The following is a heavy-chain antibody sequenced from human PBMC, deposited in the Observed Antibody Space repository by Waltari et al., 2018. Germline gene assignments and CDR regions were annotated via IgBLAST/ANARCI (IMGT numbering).Heavy chain of an antibody. Sequence: QVQLVQSGAEVKKPGASVKVSCRASGYTFSNYAMHWLRQAPGPRPEWMGWINADDGNIKSSQHFQGRVTITRDTSASTTYLELRSVSSEDTAVYYFARGYHRSAWIVDYWGQGTLVTVSS. D-gene: IGHD1-1*01. CDR3: ARGYHRSAWIVDY. J-gene: IGHJ4*02. V-gene: IGHV1-3*01. CDR2: INADDGNI. CDR1: GYTFSNYA.